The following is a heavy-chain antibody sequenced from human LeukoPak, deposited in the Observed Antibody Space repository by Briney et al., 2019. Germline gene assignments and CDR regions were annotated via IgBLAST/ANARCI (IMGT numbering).Heavy chain of an antibody. CDR3: ARDRSSLPEFNWFDP. V-gene: IGHV1-18*01. CDR2: ISTYNADT. Sequence: ASVRFSCKASGYTFTSYGMSWVRQAPGQGLEWMGWISTYNADTDYAQKLQGRVTMTTDTSTSTAYMELRSLRSDDTAVYYCARDRSSLPEFNWFDPWGQGALVTVSS. J-gene: IGHJ5*02. D-gene: IGHD1-26*01. CDR1: GYTFTSYG.